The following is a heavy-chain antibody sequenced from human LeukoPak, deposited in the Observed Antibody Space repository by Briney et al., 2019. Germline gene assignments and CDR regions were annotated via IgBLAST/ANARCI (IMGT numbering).Heavy chain of an antibody. Sequence: GASLKISCKGSGYRFTSYWIGWVRQMPGKGLEWMGIIYPGDSDTRYCPSFQGQVTLSAEKSISTAYLQWSSLKASDTAMYYCARVSGGYSYGYDAFDIWGQGTMVTVSS. CDR1: GYRFTSYW. J-gene: IGHJ3*02. D-gene: IGHD5-18*01. CDR2: IYPGDSDT. V-gene: IGHV5-51*01. CDR3: ARVSGGYSYGYDAFDI.